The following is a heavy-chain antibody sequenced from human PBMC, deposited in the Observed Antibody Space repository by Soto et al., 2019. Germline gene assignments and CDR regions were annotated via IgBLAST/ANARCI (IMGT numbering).Heavy chain of an antibody. CDR3: ASDY. Sequence: EVRMLESGGGLVQPGGSLGLSCTVSGFTFGNYAMSWVRQAPGKGLQWVSTIDTSGGNTYYTDSVKGRFTISRDNSKKTLYLQLSSLRDDDTAVYYCASDYWGQGTLVTVSS. V-gene: IGHV3-23*05. CDR1: GFTFGNYA. CDR2: IDTSGGNT. J-gene: IGHJ4*02.